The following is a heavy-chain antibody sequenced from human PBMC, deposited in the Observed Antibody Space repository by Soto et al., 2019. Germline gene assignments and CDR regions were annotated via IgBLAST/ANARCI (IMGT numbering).Heavy chain of an antibody. CDR1: GFTFGDYA. CDR3: TSRKVSGWYGGLDY. Sequence: GGSLRLSCTASGFTFGDYAMSWFRQAPGKGLEWVGFIRSKAYGGTTEYAASVKGRFTISRDDSKSIAYLQMNSLKTEDTAVYYCTSRKVSGWYGGLDYWGQGTLVTVSS. CDR2: IRSKAYGGTT. V-gene: IGHV3-49*03. D-gene: IGHD6-19*01. J-gene: IGHJ4*02.